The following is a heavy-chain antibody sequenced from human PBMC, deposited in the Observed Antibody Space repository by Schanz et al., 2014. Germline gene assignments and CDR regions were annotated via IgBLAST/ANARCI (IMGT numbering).Heavy chain of an antibody. CDR1: GFTFSDYY. V-gene: IGHV3-11*06. CDR2: VSSSSSYT. D-gene: IGHD2-2*01. Sequence: VQLVESGGGLVQPGGSLRLSCSASGFTFSDYYMSWIRQAPGKGLEWVSYVSSSSSYTHYADSVKGRFTISRDNSKNTVYLQMNSLRPGDTAVYYCARESSNDIVLVPGAVFDHWGQGILVTVSS. J-gene: IGHJ4*02. CDR3: ARESSNDIVLVPGAVFDH.